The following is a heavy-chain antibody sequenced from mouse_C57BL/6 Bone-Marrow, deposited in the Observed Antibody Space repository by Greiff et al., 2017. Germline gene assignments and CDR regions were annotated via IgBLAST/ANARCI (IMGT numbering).Heavy chain of an antibody. CDR3: AISYYYGSSFCYAMDY. D-gene: IGHD1-1*01. CDR2: IHPSDSDT. J-gene: IGHJ4*01. Sequence: QVQLQQPGAELVKPGASVKVSCKASGYTFTSYWMHWVKQRPGQGLEWIGRIHPSDSDTNYNQKFKGKATLTVDKSSSTAYMQLSSLTSEDSAVYYCAISYYYGSSFCYAMDYWGQGTSVTVSS. V-gene: IGHV1-74*01. CDR1: GYTFTSYW.